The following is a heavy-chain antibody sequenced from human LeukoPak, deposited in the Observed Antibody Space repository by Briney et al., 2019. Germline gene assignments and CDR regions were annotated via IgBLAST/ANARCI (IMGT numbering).Heavy chain of an antibody. CDR3: ARIDGPTVFTYYMDL. CDR2: ISPRSETI. V-gene: IGHV3-48*04. Sequence: GGSLRLSCATSGFSFDRRGMNWVRQPPGKGLEWVSYISPRSETIFYAESVQGRFAVSRDDAKGSLYLQMHTLRVEDTAVYYCARIDGPTVFTYYMDLWGKGTTVTVAS. J-gene: IGHJ6*03. CDR1: GFSFDRRG. D-gene: IGHD3-16*01.